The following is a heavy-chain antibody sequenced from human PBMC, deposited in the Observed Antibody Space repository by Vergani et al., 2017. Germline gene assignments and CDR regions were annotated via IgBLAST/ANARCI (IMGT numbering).Heavy chain of an antibody. CDR3: ARGYLIDH. D-gene: IGHD2-2*01. J-gene: IGHJ4*02. V-gene: IGHV3-7*03. CDR1: GFTFSTYW. Sequence: EVQLVESGGGLVQPGGSLRLSCAVSGFTFSTYWMSGVRQAPGKGLEWVANIKRDGSEKFYVDSVKGRFTISRDNAKNSLYLQMNSLRAEDTAVYYCARGYLIDHWGQGTLVTVSS. CDR2: IKRDGSEK.